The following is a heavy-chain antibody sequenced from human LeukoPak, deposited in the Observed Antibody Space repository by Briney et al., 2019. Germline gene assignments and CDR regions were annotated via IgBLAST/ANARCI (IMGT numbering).Heavy chain of an antibody. CDR3: ARERDGYNSVFAFDV. CDR2: ITPSTSTI. V-gene: IGHV3-48*02. J-gene: IGHJ3*01. D-gene: IGHD5-24*01. Sequence: GGSLRLSCAASGLTFSTYSFNWVRLAPGKGLEWVSYITPSTSTIYYADSVKGRFTISGDNAKKSVYLQMNSLRDDDTAMYYCARERDGYNSVFAFDVWGQGTMVTVSS. CDR1: GLTFSTYS.